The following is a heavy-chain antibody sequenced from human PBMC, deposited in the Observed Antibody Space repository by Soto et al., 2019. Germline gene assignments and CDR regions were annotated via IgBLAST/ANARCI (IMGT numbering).Heavy chain of an antibody. J-gene: IGHJ6*02. CDR1: GYTFTSYD. D-gene: IGHD5-12*01. CDR2: MNPNSGNT. V-gene: IGHV1-8*01. CDR3: ARGHLYSGYDPSYYYYGMDV. Sequence: ASVKVSFKASGYTFTSYDINWVRQATGQGLEWMGWMNPNSGNTGYAQKFQGRVTMTRNTSISTAYMELSSLRSEDTAVYYCARGHLYSGYDPSYYYYGMDVWGQGTTVTVS.